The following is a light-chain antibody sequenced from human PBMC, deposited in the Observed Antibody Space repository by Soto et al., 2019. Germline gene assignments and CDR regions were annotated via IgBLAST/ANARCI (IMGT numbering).Light chain of an antibody. CDR1: SSNIGACYD. J-gene: IGLJ1*01. CDR2: GNN. V-gene: IGLV1-40*01. CDR3: QSYDSSLSASV. Sequence: QSVLTQPPSVSGAPGQRVTISCTGSSSNIGACYDVYWYQQLPGTAPKLLIYGNNNRPSGVPDRFSGSKSGTSASLAITGLQAEDEADYYCQSYDSSLSASVFGTGTKVTVL.